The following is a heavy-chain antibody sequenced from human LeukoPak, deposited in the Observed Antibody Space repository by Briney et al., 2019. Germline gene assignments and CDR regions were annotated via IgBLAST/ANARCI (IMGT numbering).Heavy chain of an antibody. CDR1: GFTFSSYG. D-gene: IGHD1-26*01. Sequence: GGSLRLSCAASGFTFSSYGMHWVRQAPGKGLEWVAVISYDGSNKYYADSVKGRFTISRDNSKNTLYLQINSLRAEDTAVYYCAKAPRPWVGGATGSRYYFDYWGQGTLVTVSS. V-gene: IGHV3-30*18. J-gene: IGHJ4*02. CDR3: AKAPRPWVGGATGSRYYFDY. CDR2: ISYDGSNK.